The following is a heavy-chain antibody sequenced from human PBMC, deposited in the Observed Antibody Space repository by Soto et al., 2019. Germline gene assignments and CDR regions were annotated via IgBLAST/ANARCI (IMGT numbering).Heavy chain of an antibody. CDR3: ARALKGTRRYSSSWYWFDP. CDR1: GGSFSGYY. J-gene: IGHJ5*02. D-gene: IGHD6-13*01. CDR2: INHSGST. Sequence: PSETLSLTCAVYGGSFSGYYWSWIRQPPGKGLERIGEINHSGSTNYNPSLKSRVTISVDTSKDQFSLKLSSVTAADTAVYYCARALKGTRRYSSSWYWFDPWGQGTLVTV. V-gene: IGHV4-34*01.